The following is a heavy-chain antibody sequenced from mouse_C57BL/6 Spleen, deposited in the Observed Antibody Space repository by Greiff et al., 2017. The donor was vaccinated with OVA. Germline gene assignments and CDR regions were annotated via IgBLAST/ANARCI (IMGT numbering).Heavy chain of an antibody. Sequence: DVKLVESGGDLVKPGGSLKLSCAASGFTFSSYGMSWVRQTPDKRLEWVATISSGGSYTYYPDSVKGRFTISRDNAKNTLYLQMSSLKSEDTAMYYCARRGNYDYGSGVDVWGTGTTVTVSS. V-gene: IGHV5-6*02. CDR3: ARRGNYDYGSGVDV. CDR1: GFTFSSYG. D-gene: IGHD2-4*01. J-gene: IGHJ1*03. CDR2: ISSGGSYT.